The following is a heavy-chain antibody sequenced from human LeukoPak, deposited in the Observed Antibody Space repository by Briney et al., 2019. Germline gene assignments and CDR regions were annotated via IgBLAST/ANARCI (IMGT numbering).Heavy chain of an antibody. Sequence: GGSLRLSCAASGFTFSDYYMSWIRQAPGKGLEWVSYISSSGSTIYYADSVKGRFTISRDNAKNSLYLQMNSLRAEDTAVCYCARERYYDSSGLLGYWGQGTLVTVSS. CDR3: ARERYYDSSGLLGY. V-gene: IGHV3-11*01. J-gene: IGHJ4*02. CDR2: ISSSGSTI. D-gene: IGHD3-22*01. CDR1: GFTFSDYY.